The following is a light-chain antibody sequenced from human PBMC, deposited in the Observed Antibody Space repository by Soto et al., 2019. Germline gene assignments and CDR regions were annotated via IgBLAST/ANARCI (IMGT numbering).Light chain of an antibody. V-gene: IGKV1-6*02. CDR3: LQDYNYPRP. Sequence: AIQVTQSPSSLSASVGDRVTITCRASQGISTELGWYQQRPGEAPKLLIYAASTLQSGVPSRFSGSGSGTDFTLTISSLQPEDFATYYCLQDYNYPRPFGQGTKVEIK. CDR2: AAS. J-gene: IGKJ1*01. CDR1: QGISTE.